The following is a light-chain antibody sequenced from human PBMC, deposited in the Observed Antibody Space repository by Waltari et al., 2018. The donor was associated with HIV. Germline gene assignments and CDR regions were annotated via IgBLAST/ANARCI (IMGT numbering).Light chain of an antibody. Sequence: QSVLTQPPSVSAAPGQKVTISCSGSSSNIGNNDVSWYQQLPGTAPKLIIYDNNKRPSGISDRFSGSKSGTSATLGITGLQTGDEAAYYCGTWDNSLTAGVFGGGTKLTVL. CDR1: SSNIGNND. V-gene: IGLV1-51*01. J-gene: IGLJ3*02. CDR3: GTWDNSLTAGV. CDR2: DNN.